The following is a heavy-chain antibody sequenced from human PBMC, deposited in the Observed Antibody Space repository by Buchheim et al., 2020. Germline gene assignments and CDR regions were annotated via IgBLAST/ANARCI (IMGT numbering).Heavy chain of an antibody. J-gene: IGHJ6*01. Sequence: EVQLLESGGGLIQPGGSLRLSCAASGFPFSSYAMSWVRQAPGKGLEWVSSFSGSSGTTYYADSVKGLFTISRDNSKNTLYLQMNSLRAGDTAVYYCAKETVTAGAGYYGMDVWGQGTT. D-gene: IGHD4-17*01. CDR1: GFPFSSYA. CDR3: AKETVTAGAGYYGMDV. V-gene: IGHV3-23*01. CDR2: FSGSSGTT.